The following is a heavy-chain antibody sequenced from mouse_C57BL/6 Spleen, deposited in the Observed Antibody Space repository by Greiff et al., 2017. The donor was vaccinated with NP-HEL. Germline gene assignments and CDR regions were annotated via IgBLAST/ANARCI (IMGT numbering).Heavy chain of an antibody. CDR3: AREGIYYDGSSFFDY. J-gene: IGHJ2*01. CDR1: GYTFTSYW. D-gene: IGHD1-1*01. V-gene: IGHV1-61*01. CDR2: ISPSDSET. Sequence: QVQLQQPGAELVRPGSSVKLSCKASGYTFTSYWMDWVKPRPGQGLDWIGHISPSDSETHYNQKFKDKATLTVDKSSSTAYMQLSSLTSDDSAVYYCAREGIYYDGSSFFDYWGQGTTLTVSS.